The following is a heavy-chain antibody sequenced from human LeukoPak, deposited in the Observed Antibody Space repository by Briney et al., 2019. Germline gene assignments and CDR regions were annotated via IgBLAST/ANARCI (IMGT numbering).Heavy chain of an antibody. V-gene: IGHV3-30-3*01. Sequence: GGSLRLSCAASGFTFSSYAMHRVRQAPGKGLEWVAFISYDGSNKYYADSVKGRFTLSRDNAKNSLYLQMNSLRDEDTAVYYCARGDYGDRDLDYWGQGTLVTVSS. CDR1: GFTFSSYA. D-gene: IGHD4-17*01. CDR2: ISYDGSNK. J-gene: IGHJ4*02. CDR3: ARGDYGDRDLDY.